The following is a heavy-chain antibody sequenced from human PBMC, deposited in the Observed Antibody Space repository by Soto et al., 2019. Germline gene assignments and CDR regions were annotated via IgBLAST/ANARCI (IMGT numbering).Heavy chain of an antibody. V-gene: IGHV3-48*03. J-gene: IGHJ4*02. CDR2: ISSSGDTI. CDR3: ARRFSGYNYGTYYFYDY. CDR1: GFTFSSHG. D-gene: IGHD5-18*01. Sequence: PGGSLRLSCAASGFTFSSHGMNWVRQAPGKGLEWVSYISSSGDTIYYTESVKGRFTISRDNAKNSLYLQMNSLRAEDTAIYYCARRFSGYNYGTYYFYDYWGQGTLVTVSS.